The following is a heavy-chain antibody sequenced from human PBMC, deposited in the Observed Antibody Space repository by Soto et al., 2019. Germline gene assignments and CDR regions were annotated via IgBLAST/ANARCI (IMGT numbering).Heavy chain of an antibody. J-gene: IGHJ4*02. CDR3: AGAEYRYGYWFDY. Sequence: EAQLVESGGGLVKPGGSLRLSCAGSGFTFSSDSMNWVRQAPGKGLEWVSSISSSGDDIHYADSVKGRFTISRDNANKLLYLQMNSLRAEDTAVYYCAGAEYRYGYWFDYGGQGTLVTVSS. CDR2: ISSSGDDI. D-gene: IGHD5-18*01. CDR1: GFTFSSDS. V-gene: IGHV3-21*01.